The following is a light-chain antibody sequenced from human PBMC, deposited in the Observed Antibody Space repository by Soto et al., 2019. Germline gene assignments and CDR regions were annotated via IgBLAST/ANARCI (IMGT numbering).Light chain of an antibody. CDR1: QSVLSNY. J-gene: IGKJ2*01. V-gene: IGKV3-20*01. CDR3: QQYGISPPGYT. CDR2: GTS. Sequence: EIVLTQSPGTLSLSPGERATLSCRASQSVLSNYLAWYQQKPGQAPRLLIYGTSRRVTGIPDRFSGSGSGTEFTLTISNLEPEDFAMYYCQQYGISPPGYTFAQGTKLEI.